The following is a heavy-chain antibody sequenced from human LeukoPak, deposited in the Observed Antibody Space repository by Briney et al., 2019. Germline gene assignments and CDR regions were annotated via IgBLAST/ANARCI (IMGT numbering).Heavy chain of an antibody. CDR3: ASRYYDILTGYYGPLDY. J-gene: IGHJ4*02. Sequence: PGGSLRLSCAASGFTFSSYAMSWVRQAPGKGLEWASAISGSGGSTYYADSVKGRFTISRDNSKNTLYLQMNSLRAEDTAVYYCASRYYDILTGYYGPLDYWGQGTLVTVSS. D-gene: IGHD3-9*01. CDR2: ISGSGGST. V-gene: IGHV3-23*01. CDR1: GFTFSSYA.